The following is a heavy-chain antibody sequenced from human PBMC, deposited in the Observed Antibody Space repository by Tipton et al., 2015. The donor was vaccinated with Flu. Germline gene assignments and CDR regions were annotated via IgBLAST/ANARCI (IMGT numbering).Heavy chain of an antibody. CDR1: GYTFTTYG. CDR3: AGAPPRLYWGGDCFPFDY. V-gene: IGHV1-18*01. Sequence: QMQLVQSGAEVKKPGASVKVSCKASGYTFTTYGITWVRQAPGQGLEWMGWFSPYNGNIDYAHKFQGRVTMTRDTSTSTASLELRTRRPADRAVYSWAGAPPRLYWGGDCFPFDYWGQGTLVTVSS. J-gene: IGHJ4*02. CDR2: FSPYNGNI. D-gene: IGHD2-21*02.